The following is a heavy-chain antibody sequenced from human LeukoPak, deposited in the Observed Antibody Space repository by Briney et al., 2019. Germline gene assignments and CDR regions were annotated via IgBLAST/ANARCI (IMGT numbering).Heavy chain of an antibody. Sequence: GGSLRLSCAASGFTFSIYWMSWVRQAPGKGLEWVANIKPDGSEEYYVDSVKGRFTISRDNVKNSLYLQMNSLRAEDTAVYYCAKSYYGGWGQGTLVTVSS. CDR3: AKSYYGG. CDR2: IKPDGSEE. J-gene: IGHJ4*02. V-gene: IGHV3-7*01. D-gene: IGHD3-10*01. CDR1: GFTFSIYW.